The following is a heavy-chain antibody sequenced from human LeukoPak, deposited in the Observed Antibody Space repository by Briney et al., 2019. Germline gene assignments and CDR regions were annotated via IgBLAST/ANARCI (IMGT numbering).Heavy chain of an antibody. D-gene: IGHD3-9*01. J-gene: IGHJ4*02. CDR3: ARDRYVDWLCDY. CDR1: GFTFSSYS. V-gene: IGHV3-48*02. Sequence: GGSLRLSCAASGFTFSSYSMNWVRRAPGKGLEWISYISSSSSVIYHADSVKGRFTISRDNAKNSLYLQMKSLRDEDTAVYYCARDRYVDWLCDYWGQGTLVTVSS. CDR2: ISSSSSVI.